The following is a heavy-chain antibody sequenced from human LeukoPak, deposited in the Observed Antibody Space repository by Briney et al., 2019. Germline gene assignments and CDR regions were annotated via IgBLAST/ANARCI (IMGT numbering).Heavy chain of an antibody. CDR1: GGSISSSSYY. J-gene: IGHJ2*01. CDR3: ARDRGDSRPYWYFDL. CDR2: IYYSGST. Sequence: SETLSLTCTVSGGSISSSSYYWGWIRQPPGKGLEWIGSIYYSGSTYYNPSLKSRVTISVDTSKNQFSLKLSSVTAADTAVYYCARDRGDSRPYWYFDLWGRGTLVTVSS. V-gene: IGHV4-39*02. D-gene: IGHD6-13*01.